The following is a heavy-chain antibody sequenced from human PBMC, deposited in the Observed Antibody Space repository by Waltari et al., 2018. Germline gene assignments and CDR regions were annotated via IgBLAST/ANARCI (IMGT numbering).Heavy chain of an antibody. CDR2: ISSSSSYI. V-gene: IGHV3-48*01. Sequence: EVQLVESGGGLVQPGGSLRLSCAASGFTFSSYSMNWVRQAPGKGLQGVSDISSSSSYIYYSDSVKGRYTISGDNAKNSLYLQMNSVRAEDTAVYYCARDGAYSSAYWGQGTLVTVSS. CDR1: GFTFSSYS. J-gene: IGHJ4*02. CDR3: ARDGAYSSAY. D-gene: IGHD6-25*01.